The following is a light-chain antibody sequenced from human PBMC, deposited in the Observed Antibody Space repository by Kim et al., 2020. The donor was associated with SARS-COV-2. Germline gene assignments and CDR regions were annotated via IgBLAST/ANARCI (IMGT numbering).Light chain of an antibody. CDR2: GVS. CDR1: SSGIGGYVY. CDR3: SSYAGSNTYV. J-gene: IGLJ1*01. Sequence: GVSVTISGSGTSSGIGGYVYFSWYQQHPGKAPNLMIYGVSTRPSGVRDRFSGSKSGNTASLTVSGLQAEDEDDYYCSSYAGSNTYVFGPGTKVTVL. V-gene: IGLV2-8*01.